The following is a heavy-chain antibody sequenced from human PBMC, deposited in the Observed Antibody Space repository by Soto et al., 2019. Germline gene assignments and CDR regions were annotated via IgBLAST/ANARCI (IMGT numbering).Heavy chain of an antibody. CDR3: AKNTGGYISSSPAS. CDR2: ISGTSGTR. V-gene: IGHV3-23*01. CDR1: GFTFSNYV. D-gene: IGHD6-6*01. J-gene: IGHJ5*02. Sequence: GGSLRLSCAASGFTFSNYVMTWVRQAPGKGLEWVSDISGTSGTRNYAESVKGRFTISRDNSKNTLYLQMNSLRAEDTAVYHCAKNTGGYISSSPASWGQGTLVTVSS.